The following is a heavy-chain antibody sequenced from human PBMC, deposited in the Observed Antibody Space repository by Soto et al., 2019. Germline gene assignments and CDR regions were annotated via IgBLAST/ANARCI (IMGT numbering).Heavy chain of an antibody. CDR1: GDSISSGGYS. D-gene: IGHD1-26*01. V-gene: IGHV4-30-2*02. CDR2: IYQSGST. Sequence: PSETLSLTCAVSGDSISSGGYSWNWIRQAPGKGLEWIGYIYQSGSTNYNPSLKGRVTISVDTSKNQFSLKLNSVTAADTAVYYCARRYGGNFDFWGQGTLVTVSS. J-gene: IGHJ4*02. CDR3: ARRYGGNFDF.